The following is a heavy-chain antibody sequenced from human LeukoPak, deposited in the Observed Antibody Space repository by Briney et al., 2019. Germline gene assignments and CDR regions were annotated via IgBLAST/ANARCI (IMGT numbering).Heavy chain of an antibody. Sequence: SETLSLTCTLSVGSISSYYWRWIRQPPGRGLEWIGYISYTGSTNYNPSLKSRVTISVDTSKNQLSLKLSSVTAADTAVYYCARVFLNYYDSSGYYFDYWGQATLVTASS. V-gene: IGHV4-59*01. CDR1: VGSISSYY. CDR2: ISYTGST. D-gene: IGHD3-22*01. J-gene: IGHJ4*02. CDR3: ARVFLNYYDSSGYYFDY.